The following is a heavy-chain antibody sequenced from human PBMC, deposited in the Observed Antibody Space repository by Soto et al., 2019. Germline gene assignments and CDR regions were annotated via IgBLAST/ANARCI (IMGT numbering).Heavy chain of an antibody. CDR2: IYYSGST. CDR3: ARGLDGDYKDAFDI. D-gene: IGHD4-17*01. V-gene: IGHV4-59*01. Sequence: QVQLQESGPGLVKPSETLSLTCTVSGGSISSYYWSWIRQPPGKGLEWIGYIYYSGSTNYNPSLKSRVTISVDTSKNQFSLKLSSVTAADTAVYYCARGLDGDYKDAFDIWGQGTMVTVSS. CDR1: GGSISSYY. J-gene: IGHJ3*02.